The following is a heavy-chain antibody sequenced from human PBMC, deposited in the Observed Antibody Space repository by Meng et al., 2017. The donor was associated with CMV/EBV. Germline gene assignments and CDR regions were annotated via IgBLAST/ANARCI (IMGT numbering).Heavy chain of an antibody. CDR2: INHSGST. D-gene: IGHD3-10*01. V-gene: IGHV4-34*01. CDR3: ARGRHSYYYGSGSWGMDV. CDR1: GGSFSGYY. Sequence: GSLRLSCAVYGGSFSGYYWSWIRQPPGKGLEWMGEINHSGSTNYNPSLNSRVTISVDTSKNQFSLKLSSVTAADTAVYYCARGRHSYYYGSGSWGMDVWGQGTTVTVSS. J-gene: IGHJ6*02.